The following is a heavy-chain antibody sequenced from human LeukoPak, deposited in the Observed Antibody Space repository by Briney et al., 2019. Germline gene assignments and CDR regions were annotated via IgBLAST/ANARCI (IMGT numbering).Heavy chain of an antibody. CDR3: AAHPDFISSGWYEGRAPD. V-gene: IGHV1-58*02. CDR2: IVVGSGNT. D-gene: IGHD6-19*01. CDR1: GFTFTSSA. Sequence: TSVKVSCKASGFTFTSSAMQWVRQARGQRLEWIGWIVVGSGNTNYAQKFQERVTITRDMSTSTAYMELSSLRSEDTAVYYCAAHPDFISSGWYEGRAPDWGQGTLVTVSS. J-gene: IGHJ4*02.